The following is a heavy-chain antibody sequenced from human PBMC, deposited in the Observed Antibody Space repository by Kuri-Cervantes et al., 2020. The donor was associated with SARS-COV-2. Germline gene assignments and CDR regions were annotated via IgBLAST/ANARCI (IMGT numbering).Heavy chain of an antibody. Sequence: GGSLRLSCAVSGFTFSDYSMNWVRQAPGKGLEWVSYVGSSSSIIYYADSMKGRFTISRDNAKNSLSLQMNSLRAEDTAVYYCARERYYSGHYGMDVWGQGTTVTVSS. J-gene: IGHJ6*02. CDR1: GFTFSDYS. V-gene: IGHV3-48*01. CDR2: VGSSSSII. D-gene: IGHD3-10*01. CDR3: ARERYYSGHYGMDV.